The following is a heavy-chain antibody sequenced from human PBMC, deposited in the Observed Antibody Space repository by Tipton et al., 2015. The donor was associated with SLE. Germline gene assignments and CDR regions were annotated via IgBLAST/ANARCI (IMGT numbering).Heavy chain of an antibody. D-gene: IGHD5-12*01. CDR1: GGSISSSSYY. CDR2: IYYSGST. J-gene: IGHJ5*02. CDR3: ARVATKKDWFDP. Sequence: TLSLTCTVSGGSISSSSYYWGWIRQPPGKGLEWIGSIYYSGSTYYNPSLKSRVTISVDRSKNQFSLKLSSVTAADTAVYYCARVATKKDWFDPWGQGTLVTVSS. V-gene: IGHV4-39*07.